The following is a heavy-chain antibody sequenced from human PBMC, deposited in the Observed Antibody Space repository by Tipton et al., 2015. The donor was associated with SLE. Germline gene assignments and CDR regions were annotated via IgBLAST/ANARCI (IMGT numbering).Heavy chain of an antibody. CDR1: GGSISSYY. CDR3: ARELRGGFDF. V-gene: IGHV4-59*12. Sequence: TLSLTCTVSGGSISSYYWSWIRQPPGKGLEWIGYIYYSGSTDYNPSLKSRVTISVDTSKNQFSLKLTSVTAADTAIYYCARELRGGFDFWGQGALVTVSS. J-gene: IGHJ4*02. CDR2: IYYSGST. D-gene: IGHD3-16*01.